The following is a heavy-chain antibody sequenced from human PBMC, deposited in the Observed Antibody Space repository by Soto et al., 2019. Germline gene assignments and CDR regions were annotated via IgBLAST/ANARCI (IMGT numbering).Heavy chain of an antibody. Sequence: QVQLVQSGAEVKKPGSSVKVSCKASGGTFSSYAISWVRQAPGQGLEWMGGIIPIFGTANYAQKYQGRVTSTAVESASTAYMEVVSLRSEDTAVYYCARGILPPTVVAPPLWYYGMDVWGQGTTVTVSS. CDR3: ARGILPPTVVAPPLWYYGMDV. CDR1: GGTFSSYA. J-gene: IGHJ6*02. CDR2: IIPIFGTA. D-gene: IGHD2-15*01. V-gene: IGHV1-69*12.